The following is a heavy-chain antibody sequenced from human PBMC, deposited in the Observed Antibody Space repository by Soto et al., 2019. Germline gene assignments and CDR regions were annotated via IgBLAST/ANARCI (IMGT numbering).Heavy chain of an antibody. V-gene: IGHV3-30*03. J-gene: IGHJ4*02. CDR1: GFTFSSYG. D-gene: IGHD6-19*01. CDR2: ISYDGSNK. Sequence: QVQLVESGGGVVQPGRSLRLSCAASGFTFSSYGMHWVRQAPGKGLEWVAVISYDGSNKYYADSVKGRFTISRDNSKNTLYLQMNSLRVEDTAVYYCAIGYSSGWYGFDYWGQGTLVTVSS. CDR3: AIGYSSGWYGFDY.